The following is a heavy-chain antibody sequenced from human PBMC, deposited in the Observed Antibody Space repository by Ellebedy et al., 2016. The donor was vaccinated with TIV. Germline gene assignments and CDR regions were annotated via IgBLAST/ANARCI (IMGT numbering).Heavy chain of an antibody. J-gene: IGHJ5*02. D-gene: IGHD3-22*01. CDR2: INPSGGST. CDR3: ARGDYYDSSGYYPLGT. Sequence: AASVKVSCKASGYTFTSYYMHWVRQAPGQGLEWMGIINPSGGSTSYAQKFQGRVTMTRDTSTSTVYMELSSLRSEDTAVYYCARGDYYDSSGYYPLGTWGQGTLVTVSS. V-gene: IGHV1-46*01. CDR1: GYTFTSYY.